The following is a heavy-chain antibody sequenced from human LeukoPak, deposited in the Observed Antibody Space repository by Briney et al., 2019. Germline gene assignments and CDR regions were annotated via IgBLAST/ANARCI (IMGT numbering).Heavy chain of an antibody. Sequence: PGGSLRLSCAVSGFTFSTFAMNWVRQAPGKGLEWVSSLSDSAVSSYYADSVKGRFTISRDNSKNTLYLQMDSLRAEDTAVYYCARTGRGGYYYYYMDVWGKGTTVTVSS. D-gene: IGHD3/OR15-3a*01. J-gene: IGHJ6*03. V-gene: IGHV3-23*01. CDR2: LSDSAVSS. CDR1: GFTFSTFA. CDR3: ARTGRGGYYYYYMDV.